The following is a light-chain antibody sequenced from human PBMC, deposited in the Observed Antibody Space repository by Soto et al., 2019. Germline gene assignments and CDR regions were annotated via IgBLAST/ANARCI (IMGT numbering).Light chain of an antibody. Sequence: DIQMTQSPSSVSASVGDRVTITCRASQGISSGLAWYQQKPGKAPKLLIYAASDLHSGVSSRFSGRGSGTVFTLTISSLQPEDSATYYCQQAYGFPPYTFGQGTKLEIK. CDR2: AAS. CDR3: QQAYGFPPYT. CDR1: QGISSG. J-gene: IGKJ2*01. V-gene: IGKV1-12*01.